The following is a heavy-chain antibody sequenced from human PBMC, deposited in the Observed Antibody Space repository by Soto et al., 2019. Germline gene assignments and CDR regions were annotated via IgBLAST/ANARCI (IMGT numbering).Heavy chain of an antibody. CDR3: ARCYCSVGSCYACWHFDL. CDR1: GYTFTNYA. D-gene: IGHD2-15*01. CDR2: ISASTRNT. Sequence: QVQLVQSGAEVKKPGDSVKVSCQASGYTFTNYAISWVRQAPGQGLEWMGWISASTRNTDQAQNFQGRVTMTIDTSTNTANMALRSLRSDDTAVYYCARCYCSVGSCYACWHFDLWGRGTLVTVSS. J-gene: IGHJ2*01. V-gene: IGHV1-18*01.